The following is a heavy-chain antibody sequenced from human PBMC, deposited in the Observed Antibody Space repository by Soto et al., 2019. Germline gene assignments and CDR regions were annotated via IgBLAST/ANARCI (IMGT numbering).Heavy chain of an antibody. Sequence: QVQLVQSGAEVKKPGSSVKVSCKASGGTFSSYAISWVRQAPGQGLEWMGGIIAIFGTADYAQKFQGRVTITADESTSTAYMELSSLRSGDTAVYYCASHSGSSPEGRYYYGMDVWGQGTTVTVSS. CDR3: ASHSGSSPEGRYYYGMDV. D-gene: IGHD1-26*01. V-gene: IGHV1-69*12. J-gene: IGHJ6*02. CDR2: IIAIFGTA. CDR1: GGTFSSYA.